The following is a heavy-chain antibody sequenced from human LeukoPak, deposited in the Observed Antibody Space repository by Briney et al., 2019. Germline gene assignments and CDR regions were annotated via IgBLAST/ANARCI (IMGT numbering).Heavy chain of an antibody. V-gene: IGHV4-39*01. Sequence: SETLSLTCTVSGGSISSSSYYWGWIRQPPGKGLEWIGSIYYSGSTYYNPSLKSRVTISVDTSKNQFSLKLSSVTAADTAVYYCARFEYYYDSSGYISLFFDYWGQGTLVTVSS. CDR1: GGSISSSSYY. CDR3: ARFEYYYDSSGYISLFFDY. D-gene: IGHD3-22*01. J-gene: IGHJ4*02. CDR2: IYYSGST.